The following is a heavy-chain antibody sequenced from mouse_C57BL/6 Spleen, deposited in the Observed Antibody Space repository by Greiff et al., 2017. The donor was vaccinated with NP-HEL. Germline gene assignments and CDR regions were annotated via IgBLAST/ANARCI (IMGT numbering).Heavy chain of an antibody. CDR2: IDPSDSYT. CDR3: ARGRTAQAWFAY. CDR1: GYTFTSYW. Sequence: QVQLQQPGAELVRPGTSVKLSCKASGYTFTSYWMHWVKQRPGQGLAWIGVIDPSDSYTNYNQKFKGKATLTVDTSSSTAYMQLSSLTSEDSAVYYCARGRTAQAWFAYWGQGTLVTVSA. V-gene: IGHV1-59*01. D-gene: IGHD3-2*02. J-gene: IGHJ3*01.